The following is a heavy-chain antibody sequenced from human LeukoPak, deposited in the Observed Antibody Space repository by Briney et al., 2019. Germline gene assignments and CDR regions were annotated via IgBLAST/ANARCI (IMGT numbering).Heavy chain of an antibody. CDR1: GGSISSSSYY. V-gene: IGHV4-39*02. CDR3: ARDVPQKIFSAPKYYDILTGYYWFDP. D-gene: IGHD3-9*01. CDR2: IYYSGST. J-gene: IGHJ5*02. Sequence: KPSETLSLTCTVSGGSISSSSYYWGWIRQPPGKGLEWIGSIYYSGSTYYNPSLKSRVTISVDTSKNQFSLKLSSVTAADTAVYYCARDVPQKIFSAPKYYDILTGYYWFDPWGQGTLVTVSS.